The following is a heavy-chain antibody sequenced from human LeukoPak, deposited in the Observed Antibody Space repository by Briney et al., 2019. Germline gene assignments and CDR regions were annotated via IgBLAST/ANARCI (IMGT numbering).Heavy chain of an antibody. CDR3: ARTAYSDYSLGF. V-gene: IGHV3-21*01. CDR1: GFTFSRYS. CDR2: ISSSSSYI. Sequence: GGSLRLSCAASGFTFSRYSMNWVRQAPGKGLEWVSSISSSSSYIYDADSVKGRFTISRDNAKNSLYLQMNSLRAEDTAVYYCARTAYSDYSLGFWGQGTLVTVSS. J-gene: IGHJ4*02. D-gene: IGHD5-12*01.